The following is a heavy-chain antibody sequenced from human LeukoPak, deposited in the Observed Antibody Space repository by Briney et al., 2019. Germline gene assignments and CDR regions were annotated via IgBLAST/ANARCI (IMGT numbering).Heavy chain of an antibody. Sequence: SETLSLTCAVYGGSFSGYYWSWIRQPPGKGLEWIGEINHSGSTNYNPSLKSRVTISVDTSKNQFSLKLSSVTAADTAVYYCARPRAYPYHCSGGSCTTYYFDYWGQGTLVTVSS. D-gene: IGHD2-15*01. CDR3: ARPRAYPYHCSGGSCTTYYFDY. J-gene: IGHJ4*02. V-gene: IGHV4-34*01. CDR1: GGSFSGYY. CDR2: INHSGST.